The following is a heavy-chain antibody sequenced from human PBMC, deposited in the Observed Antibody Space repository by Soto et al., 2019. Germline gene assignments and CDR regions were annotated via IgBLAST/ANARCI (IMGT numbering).Heavy chain of an antibody. CDR1: GFNFNSYT. Sequence: EVQLVESGGGLVKPGGSLRLSGAASGFNFNSYTITWVRQAPGKRLEWLSSISSSGYIFSTDSVRGRFTISRDNAKNSVYLQINSLRAEDTAVYFCARDCSGGSCYPGMDVWGQGTTVTVSS. J-gene: IGHJ6*02. CDR2: ISSSGYI. D-gene: IGHD2-15*01. CDR3: ARDCSGGSCYPGMDV. V-gene: IGHV3-21*01.